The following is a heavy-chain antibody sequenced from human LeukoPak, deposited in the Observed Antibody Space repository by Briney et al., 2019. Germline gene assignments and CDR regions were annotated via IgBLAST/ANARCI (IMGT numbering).Heavy chain of an antibody. CDR2: ISYDGSNK. J-gene: IGHJ3*02. Sequence: GSLRLSCAASGFTFSSYAVHWVRQAPGKGLEWVALISYDGSNKYYADSVKGRFTISRDNSENTLYLQMNSLRAEDTAVYYCARDGSGYDDAFDIWGQGTMVTVSS. V-gene: IGHV3-30*04. D-gene: IGHD3-10*01. CDR1: GFTFSSYA. CDR3: ARDGSGYDDAFDI.